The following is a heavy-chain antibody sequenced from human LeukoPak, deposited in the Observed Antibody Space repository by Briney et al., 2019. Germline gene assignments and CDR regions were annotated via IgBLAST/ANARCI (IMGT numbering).Heavy chain of an antibody. CDR3: ARDTAMVLYYFDY. CDR1: GYTFAGYY. Sequence: ASVKVSCKASGYTFAGYYMHWVRQAPGQGLEWMGWVNPNSGGTNYAQKFLGRVTMTRDTSISTAYMELSRLRSDDTAVYYCARDTAMVLYYFDYWGQGTLVTVSS. D-gene: IGHD5-18*01. J-gene: IGHJ4*02. V-gene: IGHV1-2*02. CDR2: VNPNSGGT.